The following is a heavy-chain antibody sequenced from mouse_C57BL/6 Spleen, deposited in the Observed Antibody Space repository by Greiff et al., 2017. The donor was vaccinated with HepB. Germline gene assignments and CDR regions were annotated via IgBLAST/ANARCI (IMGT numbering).Heavy chain of an antibody. CDR3: ARSREYSNSWYFDV. J-gene: IGHJ1*03. D-gene: IGHD2-5*01. CDR2: IYPGSGNT. CDR1: GYTFTDYY. Sequence: VQLQQSGAELVRPGASVKLSCKASGYTFTDYYINWVKQRPGQGLEWIARIYPGSGNTYYNEKFKGKATLTAEKSSSTAYMQLSSLTSEDSAVYFCARSREYSNSWYFDVWGTGTTVTVSS. V-gene: IGHV1-76*01.